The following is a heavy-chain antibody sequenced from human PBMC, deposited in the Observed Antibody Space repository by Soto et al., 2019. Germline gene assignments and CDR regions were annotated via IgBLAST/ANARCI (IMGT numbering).Heavy chain of an antibody. V-gene: IGHV1-2*04. J-gene: IGHJ6*02. D-gene: IGHD5-12*01. CDR1: GYTFTGYY. CDR3: ARSGGDIVATIGPTAYYYYGMDV. CDR2: INPNSGGT. Sequence: ASVKVSCKASGYTFTGYYMHWVRQAPGQGLEWMGWINPNSGGTNYAQKFQGWVTMTRDTSISTAYMELSRLRSDDTAVYYCARSGGDIVATIGPTAYYYYGMDVWGQGTTVTVSS.